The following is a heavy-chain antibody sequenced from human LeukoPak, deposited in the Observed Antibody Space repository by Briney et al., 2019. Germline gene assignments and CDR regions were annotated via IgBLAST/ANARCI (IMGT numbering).Heavy chain of an antibody. CDR2: INPSGGST. D-gene: IGHD6-13*01. V-gene: IGHV1-46*01. J-gene: IGHJ5*02. CDR1: GYTFTSYY. Sequence: ASVKVSCKASGYTFTSYYMHWVRQAPGQGLEWMGIINPSGGSTSYAQKFQGRVTLTRDMSTSTDYLELSSLRSEDTAVYYCAREPSYSSSWYTTCDHWGQGILVTVSS. CDR3: AREPSYSSSWYTTCDH.